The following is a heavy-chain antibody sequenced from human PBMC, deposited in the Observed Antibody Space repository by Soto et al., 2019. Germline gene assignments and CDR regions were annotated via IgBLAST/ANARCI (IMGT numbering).Heavy chain of an antibody. D-gene: IGHD3-22*01. CDR2: IYYSGST. V-gene: IGHV4-31*03. Sequence: VQLQESGPGLVKPSQTLSLTCTVSGDSISSGGYYWSWIRQHPGKGLEWIGYIYYSGSTYYNPSLKSRVTISVDTSNIQFSLKLSSVTAADTAVYYCARARGYYYDSSGYNSWYFDYWGQGTLVTVSS. CDR3: ARARGYYYDSSGYNSWYFDY. J-gene: IGHJ4*02. CDR1: GDSISSGGYY.